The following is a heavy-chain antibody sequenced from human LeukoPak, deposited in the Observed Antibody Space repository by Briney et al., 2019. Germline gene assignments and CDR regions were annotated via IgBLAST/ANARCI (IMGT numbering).Heavy chain of an antibody. CDR2: ISGSGVST. Sequence: AGGSLRLSCAASGFTFSSYAMSWVRQAPGKGLERLSAISGSGVSTYYADSVKGRFTISRDNSRNTLYLQMNSLRADDTAVYYCAPPVGSGAYFDYWGKGTLVTVSS. CDR3: APPVGSGAYFDY. J-gene: IGHJ4*02. D-gene: IGHD3-10*01. V-gene: IGHV3-23*01. CDR1: GFTFSSYA.